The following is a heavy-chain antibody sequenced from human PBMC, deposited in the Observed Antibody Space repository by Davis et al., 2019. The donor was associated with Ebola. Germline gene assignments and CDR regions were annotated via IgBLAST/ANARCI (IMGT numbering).Heavy chain of an antibody. D-gene: IGHD5-18*01. CDR3: ARAVDTAMKFDY. Sequence: PSETLSLTCAVYGGSFSGYYWSWIRQPPGKGLEWIGEINHSGSTNYNPSLKSRVTISVDRSKNQFSLKLSSVTAADTAVYYCARAVDTAMKFDYWGQGTLVTVSS. V-gene: IGHV4-34*01. CDR1: GGSFSGYY. CDR2: INHSGST. J-gene: IGHJ4*02.